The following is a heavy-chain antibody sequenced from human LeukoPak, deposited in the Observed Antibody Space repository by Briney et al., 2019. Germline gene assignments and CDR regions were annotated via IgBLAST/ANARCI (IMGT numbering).Heavy chain of an antibody. CDR3: AREAYDFWSGRDAYYGMDV. Sequence: ASVKVSCKASGYTFTSYYMHWVRQAPGQGLEWMGIINPSGGSTNYAQKFQGRVTMSRDTSTSSVYMDLSSLRSEDTAVYYCAREAYDFWSGRDAYYGMDVWGQGTTVTVSS. CDR2: INPSGGST. V-gene: IGHV1-46*01. D-gene: IGHD3-3*01. CDR1: GYTFTSYY. J-gene: IGHJ6*02.